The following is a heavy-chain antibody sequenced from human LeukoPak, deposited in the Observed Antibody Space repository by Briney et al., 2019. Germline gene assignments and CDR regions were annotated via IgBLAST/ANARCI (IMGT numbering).Heavy chain of an antibody. CDR3: AKDHLRYYYDSSGYYPAFDY. CDR2: ISGSGGST. V-gene: IGHV3-23*01. D-gene: IGHD3-22*01. Sequence: GGSLRLSCAASGFTFSSYAMSWVRQAPGKGLEWVSAISGSGGSTYYADSVKGRFTTSRDNSKNTLYLQMNSLRAEDTAVYYCAKDHLRYYYDSSGYYPAFDYWGQGTLVTVSS. CDR1: GFTFSSYA. J-gene: IGHJ4*02.